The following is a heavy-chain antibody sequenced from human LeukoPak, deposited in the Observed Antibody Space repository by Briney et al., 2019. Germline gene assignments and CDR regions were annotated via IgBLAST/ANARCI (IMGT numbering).Heavy chain of an antibody. V-gene: IGHV3-48*04. CDR1: GFTFSSYS. CDR2: ISSSSSTI. Sequence: GGSLRLSCAASGFTFSSYSMNWVRQAPGKGLEWVSYISSSSSTIYYADSVKGRFTISRDNAKNSVYLQMNRLTVEDTAVYFCARDLCSSTSCYVPFDYWGQGTLVTVSS. CDR3: ARDLCSSTSCYVPFDY. J-gene: IGHJ4*02. D-gene: IGHD2-2*01.